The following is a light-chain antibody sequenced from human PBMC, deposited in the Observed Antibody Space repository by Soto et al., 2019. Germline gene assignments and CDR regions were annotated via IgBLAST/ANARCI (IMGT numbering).Light chain of an antibody. CDR3: AAWDDSQNGSHV. CDR1: SSNIGSNT. CDR2: SNN. V-gene: IGLV1-44*01. Sequence: QSVLTQPPSASGTPGQRVTISCSGSSSNIGSNTVNWYQQLPGTAPKLLIYSNNQRPSGVPDRFSGSKSGTSASLAISGLQSEDEGDYYCAAWDDSQNGSHVFGTGTKLTVL. J-gene: IGLJ1*01.